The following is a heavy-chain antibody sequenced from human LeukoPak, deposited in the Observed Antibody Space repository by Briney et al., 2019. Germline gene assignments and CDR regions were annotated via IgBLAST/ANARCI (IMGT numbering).Heavy chain of an antibody. V-gene: IGHV3-33*01. CDR1: GFTFSRYA. J-gene: IGHJ4*02. D-gene: IGHD3-22*01. CDR3: ARDWYYVSRGYLPY. Sequence: GMSLRLSCAASGFTFSRYAMHWVRQAPGKGLEWVAVIWYDGSDQYYVDSVKGRFTISRDNSKKMVYLQMNSLRAEDTAVYYCARDWYYVSRGYLPYWGQGTLVIVSS. CDR2: IWYDGSDQ.